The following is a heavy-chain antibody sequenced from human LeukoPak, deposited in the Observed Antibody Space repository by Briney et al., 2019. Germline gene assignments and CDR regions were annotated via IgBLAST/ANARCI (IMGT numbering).Heavy chain of an antibody. CDR3: ATVKLGLTGWDYFDY. Sequence: ATVKISCKVSGYTFTDYYMHWVQQAPGKGLEWMGLVEPEDGETIYAEKFQGRVTITADTSTDTAYMELSSLRSEDTAVYYCATVKLGLTGWDYFDYWGQGTLVTVSS. CDR2: VEPEDGET. D-gene: IGHD1-26*01. V-gene: IGHV1-69-2*01. CDR1: GYTFTDYY. J-gene: IGHJ4*02.